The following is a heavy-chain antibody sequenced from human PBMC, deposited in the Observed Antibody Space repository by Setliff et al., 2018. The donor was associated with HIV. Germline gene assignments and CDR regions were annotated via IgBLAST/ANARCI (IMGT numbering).Heavy chain of an antibody. V-gene: IGHV4-39*01. CDR2: IYYSGST. J-gene: IGHJ6*03. D-gene: IGHD3-10*01. CDR1: GGSIWNYY. CDR3: ARGGREYGVNYYYYMDV. Sequence: PSETLSLTCTVSGGSIWNYYWSWIRQPPGKGLEWIGTIYYSGSTYYNPSLKSRVTISTDTSKNQFSLKLSSVTAADTAVYYCARGGREYGVNYYYYMDVWGKGTTVTVSS.